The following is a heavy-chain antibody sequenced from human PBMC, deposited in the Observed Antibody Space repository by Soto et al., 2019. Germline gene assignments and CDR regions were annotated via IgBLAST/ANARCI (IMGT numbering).Heavy chain of an antibody. J-gene: IGHJ4*02. D-gene: IGHD2-21*02. CDR3: ARSAYCGGDCYPPFDY. CDR1: GGTFSSYA. Sequence: ASVKVSCKASGGTFSSYAISWVRQAPGQRLEWMGGIIPIFGTANYAQKFQGRVTITADESTSTAYMELSSLRSEDTAVYYCARSAYCGGDCYPPFDYWGQGTLVTVSS. V-gene: IGHV1-69*13. CDR2: IIPIFGTA.